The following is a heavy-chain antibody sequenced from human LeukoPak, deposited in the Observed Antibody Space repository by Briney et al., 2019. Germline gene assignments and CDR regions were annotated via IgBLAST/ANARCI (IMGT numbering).Heavy chain of an antibody. Sequence: SETLSLTCAVYGGSFSGYYWSWIRQPPGKGLEWIGEINQSGSTSYIPSLKSRVIISVDTSKNQVSLNLTSVTAADTAVYYCARQKYDYGANHWYFDLWSRGTLVTVSS. J-gene: IGHJ2*01. V-gene: IGHV4-34*01. CDR2: INQSGST. CDR1: GGSFSGYY. CDR3: ARQKYDYGANHWYFDL. D-gene: IGHD4/OR15-4a*01.